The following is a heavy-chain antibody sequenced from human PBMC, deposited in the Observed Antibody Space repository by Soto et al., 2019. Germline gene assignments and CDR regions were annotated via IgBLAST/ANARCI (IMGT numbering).Heavy chain of an antibody. CDR2: IYYSGST. CDR3: ARRANDILTGYYRYNWFDP. J-gene: IGHJ5*02. D-gene: IGHD3-9*01. Sequence: SETLSLTCTVSGGSISSYYWSWIRQPPGKGLEWIGYIYYSGSTNYNPSLKSRVTISVDTSKNQFSLKLSSVTAADTAVYYCARRANDILTGYYRYNWFDPWGQGTPVTVSS. CDR1: GGSISSYY. V-gene: IGHV4-59*08.